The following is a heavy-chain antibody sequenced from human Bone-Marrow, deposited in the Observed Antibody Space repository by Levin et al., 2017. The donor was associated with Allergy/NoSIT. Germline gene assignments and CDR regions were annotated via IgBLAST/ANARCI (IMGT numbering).Heavy chain of an antibody. V-gene: IGHV1-69*06. CDR3: ARDHEMYSSSLGY. CDR1: GGTFSSYA. CDR2: IIPIFGTA. Sequence: ASVKVSCKASGGTFSSYAISWVRQAPGQGLEWMGGIIPIFGTANYAQKFQGRVTITADKSTSTAYMELSSLRSEDTAVYYCARDHEMYSSSLGYWGQGTLVTVSS. D-gene: IGHD6-13*01. J-gene: IGHJ4*02.